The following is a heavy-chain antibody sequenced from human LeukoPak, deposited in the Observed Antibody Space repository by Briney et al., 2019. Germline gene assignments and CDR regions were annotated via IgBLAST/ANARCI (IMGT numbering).Heavy chain of an antibody. Sequence: PGGSLRLSCAAPGFTFSSYSMNWVRQAPGKGLEWVSSISSSSSYIYYADSVKGRFTISRDNAKNSLYLQMNSLRAEDTAVYYCARDPRYYYDSSGAYYYMDVWGEGTTVTVSS. CDR1: GFTFSSYS. V-gene: IGHV3-21*01. CDR3: ARDPRYYYDSSGAYYYMDV. CDR2: ISSSSSYI. J-gene: IGHJ6*03. D-gene: IGHD3-22*01.